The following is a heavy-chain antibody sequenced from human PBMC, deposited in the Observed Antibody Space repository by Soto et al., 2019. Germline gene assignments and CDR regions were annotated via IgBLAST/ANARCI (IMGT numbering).Heavy chain of an antibody. CDR2: INPSGST. CDR3: SRCAWYSSSWYDY. D-gene: IGHD6-13*01. Sequence: SETLSLTCAVYGGSFSGYYWSWVRQPPGKGLEWIGEINPSGSTNYNPSLKGRVTISVDTTKNQFSLKLRCLTAADTAVDYCSRCAWYSSSWYDYWGQGTLVTVSS. V-gene: IGHV4-34*01. J-gene: IGHJ4*02. CDR1: GGSFSGYY.